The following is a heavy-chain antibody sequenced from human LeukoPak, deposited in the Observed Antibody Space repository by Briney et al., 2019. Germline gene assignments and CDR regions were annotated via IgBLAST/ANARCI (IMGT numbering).Heavy chain of an antibody. Sequence: SETLSLTCTVSGGSISSYYWSWIRQPPGTGLEWIGYIYYSGSTNYNPSLKSRVTISVDTSKNQFSLKLSSVTAADTAVYYCARGLRYYGSGSYFATDYYYYYMDVWGKGTTVTVSS. CDR3: ARGLRYYGSGSYFATDYYYYYMDV. J-gene: IGHJ6*03. CDR2: IYYSGST. D-gene: IGHD3-10*01. V-gene: IGHV4-59*01. CDR1: GGSISSYY.